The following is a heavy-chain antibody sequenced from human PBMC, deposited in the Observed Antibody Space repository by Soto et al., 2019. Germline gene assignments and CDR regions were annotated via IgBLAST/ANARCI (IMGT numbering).Heavy chain of an antibody. CDR3: AKDFPGITMVRGVSYYYSMDD. CDR2: ISGSGGST. Sequence: GGSLRLSCAPCGFTFSSYAMRWVRQAPGKGLEWGSAISGSGGSTYDADSVKGRLSNSRDNSKNTLYLEMNSLRAEDTAVYYCAKDFPGITMVRGVSYYYSMDDWGQWTTDTVSS. CDR1: GFTFSSYA. J-gene: IGHJ6*02. D-gene: IGHD3-10*01. V-gene: IGHV3-23*01.